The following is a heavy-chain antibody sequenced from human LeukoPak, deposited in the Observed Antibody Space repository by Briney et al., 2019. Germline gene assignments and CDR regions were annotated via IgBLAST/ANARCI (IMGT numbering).Heavy chain of an antibody. CDR2: ISAYNGNT. J-gene: IGHJ4*02. CDR1: NYTFTSYG. Sequence: ASVKVSCKASNYTFTSYGISWVRQAPGQGLEWMGWISAYNGNTNYAQKLQGRVTMTTDTSTSTAYMELRSLRSDDTAVYYCARDIRNREYSSSSGVDYWGQGTLVTVSS. CDR3: ARDIRNREYSSSSGVDY. D-gene: IGHD6-6*01. V-gene: IGHV1-18*01.